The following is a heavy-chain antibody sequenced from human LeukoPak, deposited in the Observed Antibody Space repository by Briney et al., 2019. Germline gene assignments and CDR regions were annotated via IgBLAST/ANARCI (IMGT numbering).Heavy chain of an antibody. Sequence: PGRSLRLSCAASGFTFDDYAMHWVRQAPGKGLEWVSGISWNSGSIGYADSVKGRFTISRDNAKNSLYLQMNSLRAEDTASYYCAKGSYYDSSGYYYDYWGQGTLVTVSS. D-gene: IGHD3-22*01. CDR2: ISWNSGSI. J-gene: IGHJ4*02. CDR1: GFTFDDYA. V-gene: IGHV3-9*01. CDR3: AKGSYYDSSGYYYDY.